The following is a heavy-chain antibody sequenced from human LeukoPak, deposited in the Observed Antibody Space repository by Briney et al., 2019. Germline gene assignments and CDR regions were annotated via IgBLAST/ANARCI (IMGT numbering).Heavy chain of an antibody. CDR1: GFTFSTYA. V-gene: IGHV3-23*01. CDR2: ISAGGGTT. J-gene: IGHJ4*02. CDR3: AKDRDGGSNTRAKGFDY. D-gene: IGHD3-10*01. Sequence: PGGSLRISCAASGFTFSTYAMSWVRQAPGEGLEWVSAISAGGGTTYYADSVKGRFTISRDKSTSTLFLQMHSLRVEDTALYYCAKDRDGGSNTRAKGFDYWGQGTPVTVSS.